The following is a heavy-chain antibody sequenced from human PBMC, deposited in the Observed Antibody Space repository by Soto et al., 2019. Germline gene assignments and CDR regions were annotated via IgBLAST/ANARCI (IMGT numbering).Heavy chain of an antibody. D-gene: IGHD6-19*01. J-gene: IGHJ5*02. CDR3: ARESNAVYSSGWYPWFDP. V-gene: IGHV1-69*13. Sequence: SVKVSCKASGGTFSSYAISWVRQAPGQGLEWMGGIIPIFGTANYAQKFQGRVTITADESTSTAYMELSSLRSEDTAVYYCARESNAVYSSGWYPWFDPWGQGTLVTVSS. CDR2: IIPIFGTA. CDR1: GGTFSSYA.